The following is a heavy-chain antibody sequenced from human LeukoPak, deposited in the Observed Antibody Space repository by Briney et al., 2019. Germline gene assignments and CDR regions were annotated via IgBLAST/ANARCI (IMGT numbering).Heavy chain of an antibody. CDR1: GYTFTSYY. V-gene: IGHV1-46*01. D-gene: IGHD6-19*01. Sequence: ASVKVSCKASGYTFTSYYMHWVRQAPGQGLEWMGIINPSGGSTSYARKFQGRVTMTRDTSTSTVYMELSSLRSEDTAVYYCAREGDSSGWYMDFDYWGQGTLVTVTS. CDR2: INPSGGST. J-gene: IGHJ4*02. CDR3: AREGDSSGWYMDFDY.